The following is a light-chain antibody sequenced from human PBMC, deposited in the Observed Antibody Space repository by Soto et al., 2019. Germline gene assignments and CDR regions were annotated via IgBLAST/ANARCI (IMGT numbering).Light chain of an antibody. CDR3: MQALQTPLT. V-gene: IGKV2-28*01. CDR1: QSLLHSNGYNY. CDR2: LGS. J-gene: IGKJ4*01. Sequence: DIVMTQSPLSLPVTPGEPASISCRSSQSLLHSNGYNYLDWYLQKPGQSPQLLIYLGSNRASGVPDRFIGSGSRTDFTLKISRVEAEDVGVYYCMQALQTPLTFGGGTKVEIK.